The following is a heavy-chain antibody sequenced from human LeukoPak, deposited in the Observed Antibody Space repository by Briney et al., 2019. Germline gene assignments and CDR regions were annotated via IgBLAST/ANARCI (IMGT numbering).Heavy chain of an antibody. CDR3: AKGRSAGGYDY. D-gene: IGHD3-22*01. V-gene: IGHV3-48*01. J-gene: IGHJ4*02. CDR2: ISSSSSTI. Sequence: GGSLRLSCAASGFTFSSYSMNWVRQAPGKGLEWVSYISSSSSTIYYADSVKGRFTISRDNSKNTLYLQMNSLRAEDTAVYYCAKGRSAGGYDYWGQGTLVTVSS. CDR1: GFTFSSYS.